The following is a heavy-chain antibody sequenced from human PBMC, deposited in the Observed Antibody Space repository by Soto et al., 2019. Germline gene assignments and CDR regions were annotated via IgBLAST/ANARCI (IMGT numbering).Heavy chain of an antibody. D-gene: IGHD5-12*01. J-gene: IGHJ4*02. CDR1: GGSINSGTYY. CDR3: ARGLATIKGHYFDY. Sequence: QLQLHESGPGLVKPSETLSLTCTVSGGSINSGTYYWGWISQPPGKGLKWIGSNYYGGSTYYNPSLKSRVTISVDTSKNQFSLKLSSVTAADTAVYYCARGLATIKGHYFDYWGQGTLVTVSS. CDR2: NYYGGST. V-gene: IGHV4-39*01.